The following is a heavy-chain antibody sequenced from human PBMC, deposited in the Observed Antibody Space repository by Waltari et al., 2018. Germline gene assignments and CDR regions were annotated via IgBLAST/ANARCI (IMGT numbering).Heavy chain of an antibody. D-gene: IGHD2-21*01. J-gene: IGHJ5*02. CDR1: GYTFINYE. Sequence: QVQLVQSGAEVLKPGASVKEPCQASGYTFINYERNWVRQAAGQGLEWMGWVNPNSGATAYAQKFQGRITMAWDTSISTAYMELSNLRSDDTAVLYCARGRDVFANFDYNWFDPWGQGTLVTVSS. V-gene: IGHV1-8*02. CDR2: VNPNSGAT. CDR3: ARGRDVFANFDYNWFDP.